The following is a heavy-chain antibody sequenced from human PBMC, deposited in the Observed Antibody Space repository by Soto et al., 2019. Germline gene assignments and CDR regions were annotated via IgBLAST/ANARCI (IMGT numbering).Heavy chain of an antibody. CDR3: AKDAGYDFWSGYYSPYYYYGMDV. J-gene: IGHJ6*02. Sequence: GGSLRLSCAASGFTFSSYGMHWVRQAPGKGLEWVAVISYDGSNKYYADSVKGRFTISRDNSKNTLYLQMNSLRAEDTAVYYCAKDAGYDFWSGYYSPYYYYGMDVWGQGTTVTVS. D-gene: IGHD3-3*01. CDR2: ISYDGSNK. V-gene: IGHV3-30*18. CDR1: GFTFSSYG.